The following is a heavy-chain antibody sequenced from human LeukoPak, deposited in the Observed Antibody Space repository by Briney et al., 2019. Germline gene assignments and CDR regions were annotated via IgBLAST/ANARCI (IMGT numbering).Heavy chain of an antibody. CDR2: IIPIFGTA. CDR3: ARDLIAAAGTRGNFWFDP. J-gene: IGHJ5*02. V-gene: IGHV1-69*05. Sequence: SVKVSCKASGYTFTSYGISWVRQAPGQGLEWMGGIIPIFGTANYAQKFQGRVTITTDESTSTAYMELSSLRSEDTAVYYCARDLIAAAGTRGNFWFDPWGQGTLVTVSS. CDR1: GYTFTSYG. D-gene: IGHD6-13*01.